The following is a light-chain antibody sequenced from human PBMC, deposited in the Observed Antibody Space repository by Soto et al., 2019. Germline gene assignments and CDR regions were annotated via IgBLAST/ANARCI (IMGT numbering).Light chain of an antibody. CDR3: NSYTTSRTPSYV. J-gene: IGLJ1*01. Sequence: QSALTQPPSVSGSPGQSITISCTGTSSDVGRYNYVSWYQQHPGEAPKLIIYDVSNRPSGVSNRFSGFKSGNTASLTISGLQAEDEADHYCNSYTTSRTPSYVFGTGTKVTVL. V-gene: IGLV2-14*03. CDR2: DVS. CDR1: SSDVGRYNY.